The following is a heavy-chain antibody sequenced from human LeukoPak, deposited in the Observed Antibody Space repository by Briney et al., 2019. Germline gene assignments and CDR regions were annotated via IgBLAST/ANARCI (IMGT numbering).Heavy chain of an antibody. D-gene: IGHD3-10*01. CDR3: ARGPSVLWFGEFIDY. Sequence: ASVKVSCKASGYTFISYYIHWVRQAPGQGLEWMGWISAYNGNTNYAQKLQGRVTMTTDTSTSTAYMELRSLRSDDTAVYYCARGPSVLWFGEFIDYWGQGTLVTVSS. CDR2: ISAYNGNT. V-gene: IGHV1-18*04. CDR1: GYTFISYY. J-gene: IGHJ4*02.